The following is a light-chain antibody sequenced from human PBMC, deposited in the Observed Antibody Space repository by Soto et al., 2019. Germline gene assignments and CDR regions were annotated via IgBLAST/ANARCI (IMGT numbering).Light chain of an antibody. Sequence: QSVLTQPASVSGSPGQSITISCTGTSSDVGGNKYVSWYQHYPGKAPKLMICDVSNRPSGVSNRFSGSKSGDTASLTISGLQAEDEADYYCCSFTITKTYVFGTGTKVTVL. J-gene: IGLJ1*01. CDR3: CSFTITKTYV. V-gene: IGLV2-14*03. CDR2: DVS. CDR1: SSDVGGNKY.